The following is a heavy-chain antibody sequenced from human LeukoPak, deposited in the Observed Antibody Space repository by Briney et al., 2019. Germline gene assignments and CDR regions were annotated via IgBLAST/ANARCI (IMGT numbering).Heavy chain of an antibody. V-gene: IGHV4-59*01. J-gene: IGHJ6*03. CDR3: ARSVEGYCSGGSCYSYYYYMDV. D-gene: IGHD2-15*01. CDR2: IYYSGST. Sequence: SETLSLTWTGSGISISSYYWGWIRPPPGKGLELIWYIYYSGSTNYNPSLKSRVNISVGTSKNQFSLKLSSVTAADTAVYYCARSVEGYCSGGSCYSYYYYMDVWGKGTTVTVSS. CDR1: GISISSYY.